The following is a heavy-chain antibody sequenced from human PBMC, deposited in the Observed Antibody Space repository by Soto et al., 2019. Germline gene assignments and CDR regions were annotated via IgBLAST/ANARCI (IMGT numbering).Heavy chain of an antibody. V-gene: IGHV3-15*07. J-gene: IGHJ4*02. Sequence: GGPLRLPCAASGSGFIFSNAWTNLVRQAPGKGMECVGRSKTRTDGETTDNAAPVKGRFIISRDDSKNTVYLQMNNLKIEDAAVYYCTTVPRGYETPYYFDYWGQGTLVTVSS. CDR1: GSGFIFSNAW. CDR3: TTVPRGYETPYYFDY. D-gene: IGHD5-12*01. CDR2: SKTRTDGETT.